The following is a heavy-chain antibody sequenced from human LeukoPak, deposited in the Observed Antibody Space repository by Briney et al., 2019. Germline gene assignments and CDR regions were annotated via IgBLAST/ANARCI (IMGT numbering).Heavy chain of an antibody. J-gene: IGHJ4*02. V-gene: IGHV4-34*01. CDR3: ARRFDAVLLWFGESSGGFDY. CDR2: INHSGST. D-gene: IGHD3-10*01. Sequence: SETLSLTCAVYGGSFSGYYWSSIRQPPGKGLEWIGEINHSGSTNYNPSLKSRVTISVDTSKNQFSLKLSSVTAADTAVYYCARRFDAVLLWFGESSGGFDYWGQGTLVTVSS. CDR1: GGSFSGYY.